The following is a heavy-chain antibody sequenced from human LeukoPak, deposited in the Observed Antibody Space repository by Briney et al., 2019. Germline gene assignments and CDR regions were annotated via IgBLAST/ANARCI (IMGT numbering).Heavy chain of an antibody. D-gene: IGHD1-20*01. V-gene: IGHV3-23*01. CDR1: GFTFSSYA. CDR2: ISASGGST. CDR3: AKPIIGNFRGFDY. Sequence: GGSLRLSCAAPGFTFSSYAMSWVRQAPGKGLEWVSAISASGGSTYYADSVKGRFTISRDNSKNTLFLQMNSLRAEDTAVYYCAKPIIGNFRGFDYWGQGTLVTVSS. J-gene: IGHJ4*02.